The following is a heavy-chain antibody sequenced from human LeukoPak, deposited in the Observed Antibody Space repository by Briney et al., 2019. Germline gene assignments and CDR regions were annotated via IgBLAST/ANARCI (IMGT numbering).Heavy chain of an antibody. J-gene: IGHJ4*02. CDR1: GYTFTSYA. V-gene: IGHV1-3*01. CDR2: INAGNGNT. CDR3: AYSSSWYLYYFDY. D-gene: IGHD6-13*01. Sequence: ASVKVSCKASGYTFTSYAMHWVRQAPGQRLGWMGWINAGNGNTKYSQRFQGRVTITRDTSASTAYMELSSLRSEDTAVYYCAYSSSWYLYYFDYWGQGTLVTVSS.